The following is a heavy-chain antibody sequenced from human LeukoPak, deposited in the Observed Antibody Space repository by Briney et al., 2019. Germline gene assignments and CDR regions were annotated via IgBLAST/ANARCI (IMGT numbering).Heavy chain of an antibody. V-gene: IGHV3-15*01. CDR1: GFTFSNAW. CDR3: TTDRGVGTAFDS. Sequence: GGSLRLSCAASGFTFSNAWVSWVRQAPGKGLEWVGRIKSKTDGGTTDYAAPVEGRFTISRDDSKNTLYLQMNSLKTEDTAVYYCTTDRGVGTAFDSWGQGTMVTVSS. D-gene: IGHD1-26*01. J-gene: IGHJ3*02. CDR2: IKSKTDGGTT.